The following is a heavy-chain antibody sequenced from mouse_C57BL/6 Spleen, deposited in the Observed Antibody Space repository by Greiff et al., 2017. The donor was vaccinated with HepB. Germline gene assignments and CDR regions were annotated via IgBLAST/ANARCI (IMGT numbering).Heavy chain of an antibody. J-gene: IGHJ3*01. Sequence: EVQLQQSGTVLARPGASVKMSCKTSGYTFTSYWMHWVKQRPGQGLEWIGAIYPGNSDTSYNQKFKGKAKLTAVTSASTAYMELSSLTNEDSAVYYCTRPPSSLRNWFAYWGQGTLVTVSA. CDR1: GYTFTSYW. CDR2: IYPGNSDT. V-gene: IGHV1-5*01. CDR3: TRPPSSLRNWFAY.